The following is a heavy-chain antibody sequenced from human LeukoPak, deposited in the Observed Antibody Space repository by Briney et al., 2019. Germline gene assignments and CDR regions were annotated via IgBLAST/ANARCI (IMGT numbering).Heavy chain of an antibody. CDR1: GGSISSGSYY. V-gene: IGHV4-61*02. CDR3: ARVAVAVQEGAFDI. CDR2: IYTSGST. Sequence: PSQTLSLTCTGSGGSISSGSYYWSWIRQPAGKGLEWIGRIYTSGSTNYNPSLKSRVTISVDTSRNQFSLKLSSVTAADTAVYYCARVAVAVQEGAFDIWGQGTMVTVSS. D-gene: IGHD6-19*01. J-gene: IGHJ3*02.